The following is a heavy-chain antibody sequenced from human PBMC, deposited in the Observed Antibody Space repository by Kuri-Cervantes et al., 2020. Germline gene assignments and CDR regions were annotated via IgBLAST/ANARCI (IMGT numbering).Heavy chain of an antibody. V-gene: IGHV4-59*01. J-gene: IGHJ4*02. CDR2: IYYSGST. D-gene: IGHD1-26*01. CDR1: GGSISSYY. CDR3: ARWRGSYTQFDY. Sequence: GSLRLSCTVSGGSISSYYWSWIRQPPGKGLGWIGYIYYSGSTNYNPSLKSRVTISVDTSKNQFSLKLSSVTAADTAVYYCARWRGSYTQFDYWGQGTLVTVSS.